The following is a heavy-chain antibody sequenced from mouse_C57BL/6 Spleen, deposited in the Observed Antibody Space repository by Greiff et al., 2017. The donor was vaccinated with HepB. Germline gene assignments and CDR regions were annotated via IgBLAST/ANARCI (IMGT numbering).Heavy chain of an antibody. J-gene: IGHJ2*01. CDR1: GYTFTSYW. D-gene: IGHD1-1*02. V-gene: IGHV1-59*01. CDR3: ARSGDYASSDYFDH. Sequence: QVHVKQPGAELVRPGTSVKLSCKASGYTFTSYWMHWVKQRPGQGLEWIGVIDPSDSYTNYNQKFKGKATLTVDTSSSTAYMQLSSLTSEDSAVYYCARSGDYASSDYFDHWGQGTTLTVSS. CDR2: IDPSDSYT.